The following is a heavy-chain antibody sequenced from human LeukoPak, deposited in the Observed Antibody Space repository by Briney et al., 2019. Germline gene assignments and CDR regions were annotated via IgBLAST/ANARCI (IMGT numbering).Heavy chain of an antibody. CDR2: IYHSGGT. CDR3: ATNGYYCMDV. D-gene: IGHD2-8*01. Sequence: PSETLSLTCAVSGGSISSSTNWWSWVRQPPGKGLEWIGEIYHSGGTNYNPSLKSGITISVDKSQNQFSLKVNSLTAADTAVYYCATNGYYCMDVWGKGTTVTVSS. CDR1: GGSISSSTNW. V-gene: IGHV4-4*02. J-gene: IGHJ6*03.